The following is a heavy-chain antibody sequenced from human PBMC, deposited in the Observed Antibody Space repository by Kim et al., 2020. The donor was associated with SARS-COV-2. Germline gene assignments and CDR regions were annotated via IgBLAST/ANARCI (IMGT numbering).Heavy chain of an antibody. CDR2: ISYDGSNK. D-gene: IGHD3-10*01. CDR3: AKPPSPLSGPLDY. Sequence: GGSLRLSCAASGFTFSSYGMHWVRQAPGKGLEWVAVISYDGSNKYYADSVKGRFTISRDNSKNTLYLQMNSLRAEDTAVYYCAKPPSPLSGPLDYWGQGTLVTVSS. V-gene: IGHV3-30*18. J-gene: IGHJ4*02. CDR1: GFTFSSYG.